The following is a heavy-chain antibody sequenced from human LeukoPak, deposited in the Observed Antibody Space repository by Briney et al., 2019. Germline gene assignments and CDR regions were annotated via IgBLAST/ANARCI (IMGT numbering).Heavy chain of an antibody. CDR2: INPSGGST. J-gene: IGHJ6*03. CDR1: GYTFTSYY. CDR3: ASTWLSSPTDYYYYYYMDV. Sequence: GASVKVSCKASGYTFTSYYMHWVRQAPGQGLEWMGIINPSGGSTSYAQKFQGRVTMTRDTSTSTVYMELSSLRSEDTAVYYCASTWLSSPTDYYYYYYMDVWGKGTTVTVSS. V-gene: IGHV1-46*01. D-gene: IGHD2-2*01.